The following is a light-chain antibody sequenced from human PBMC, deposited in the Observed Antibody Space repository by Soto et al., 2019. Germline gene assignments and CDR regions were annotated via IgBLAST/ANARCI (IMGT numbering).Light chain of an antibody. CDR2: ADS. J-gene: IGLJ2*01. Sequence: QSVLTQPPSVSGAPGQRVTISCTGSSSNIGTDYDVHWYQQFPGSAPKLLIYADSIRPSGVPDRFSGSKSGTSASLAITGLQAEDEAVYYCQSYDSGLSGVVFGGGTKLTAL. CDR1: SSNIGTDYD. V-gene: IGLV1-40*01. CDR3: QSYDSGLSGVV.